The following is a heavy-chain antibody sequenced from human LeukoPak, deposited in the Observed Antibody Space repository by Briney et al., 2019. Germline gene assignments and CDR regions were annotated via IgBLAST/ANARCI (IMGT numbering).Heavy chain of an antibody. Sequence: SETLSLTCTVSGGSISSYYWSWIRQPPGKGLEWIGYIYYGGSTNYTPSLKSRVTISVDTSKNQFSLKLSSVTAADTAVYYCAREAATRYYYYGMDVWGQGTTVTVSS. D-gene: IGHD2-15*01. CDR1: GGSISSYY. CDR2: IYYGGST. V-gene: IGHV4-59*01. CDR3: AREAATRYYYYGMDV. J-gene: IGHJ6*02.